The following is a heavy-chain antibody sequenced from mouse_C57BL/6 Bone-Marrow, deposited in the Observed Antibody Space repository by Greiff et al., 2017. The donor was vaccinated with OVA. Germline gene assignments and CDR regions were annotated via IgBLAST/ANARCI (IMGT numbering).Heavy chain of an antibody. CDR2: IDPNSGGT. CDR1: GYTFTSYW. V-gene: IGHV1-72*01. D-gene: IGHD1-1*01. CDR3: AKGWDYYRYDARDY. J-gene: IGHJ4*01. Sequence: QVQLQQPGAELVKPGASVKLSCKASGYTFTSYWMHWVKQRPGRGLEWIGRIDPNSGGTKYNEKFKSKATLTVDKPSSTAYMQVSRLTSEDSAVYYCAKGWDYYRYDARDYWGQGTSVTVSA.